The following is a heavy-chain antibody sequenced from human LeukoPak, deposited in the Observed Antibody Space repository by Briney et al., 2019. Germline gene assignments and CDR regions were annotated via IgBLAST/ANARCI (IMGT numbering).Heavy chain of an antibody. CDR3: ARNYGSGSYSKSLGY. CDR1: GYTFTSYY. V-gene: IGHV1-2*06. CDR2: INPNSGGT. Sequence: GASVKVSCKASGYTFTSYYMHWVRQAPGQGLEWMGRINPNSGGTNYAQKFQGRVTMTRDTSISTAYMELSRLRSDDTAVYYCARNYGSGSYSKSLGYWGQGTLVTVSS. J-gene: IGHJ4*02. D-gene: IGHD3-10*01.